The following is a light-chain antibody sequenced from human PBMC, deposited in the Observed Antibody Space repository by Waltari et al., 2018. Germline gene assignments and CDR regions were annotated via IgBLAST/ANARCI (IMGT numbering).Light chain of an antibody. CDR1: DSDVGAYNL. V-gene: IGLV2-14*01. CDR3: SSYTTSNAPGV. J-gene: IGLJ1*01. Sequence: QSTLTQPASVPGSPGQSITISCTGTDSDVGAYNLVAWYRQHPGKAPHLIIYEVSERPPGISDRFSGLQADDEAVYYCSSYTTSNAPGVFGTGTKVTVL. CDR2: EVS.